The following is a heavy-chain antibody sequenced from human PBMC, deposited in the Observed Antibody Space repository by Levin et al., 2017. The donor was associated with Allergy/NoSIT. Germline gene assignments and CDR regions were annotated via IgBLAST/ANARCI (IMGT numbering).Heavy chain of an antibody. V-gene: IGHV5-51*01. CDR2: IYPGDSDT. CDR1: GYSFTSYW. Sequence: GASVKVSCKGSGYSFTSYWIGWVRQMPGKGLEWMGIIYPGDSDTRYSPSFQGQVTISADKSISTAYLQWSSLKASDTAMYYCARVIAAAGPARTNWFDPWGQGTLVTVSS. J-gene: IGHJ5*02. D-gene: IGHD6-13*01. CDR3: ARVIAAAGPARTNWFDP.